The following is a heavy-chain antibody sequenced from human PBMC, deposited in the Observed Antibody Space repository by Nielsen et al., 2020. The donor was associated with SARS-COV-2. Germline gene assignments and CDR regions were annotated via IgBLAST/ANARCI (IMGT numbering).Heavy chain of an antibody. V-gene: IGHV4-34*01. CDR1: GGSFSGYY. CDR2: INHSGST. CDR3: ARVLVTMTVHFDY. Sequence: GSLRLSCAVYGGSFSGYYWSWIRQPPGKGLEWIGEINHSGSTNYNPSLKSRVTISVDTSKNQFSLKLSSVTAADTAVYYCARVLVTMTVHFDYWGQGTLVTVSS. D-gene: IGHD3-22*01. J-gene: IGHJ4*02.